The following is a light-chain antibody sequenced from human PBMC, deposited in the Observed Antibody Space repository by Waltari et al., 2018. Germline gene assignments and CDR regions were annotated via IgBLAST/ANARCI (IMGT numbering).Light chain of an antibody. CDR1: QSLLNIDGKTY. CDR3: MQSTQLPLA. Sequence: EIVMTQTPLSLSVTPGQPASISCRSSQSLLNIDGKTYLYWYVQKPGQPPRLLIHEVSNLFSGVPDRLSGSGSGTDFTLKISRVEAEDVGVYYCMQSTQLPLAFGQGTKVEIK. CDR2: EVS. J-gene: IGKJ1*01. V-gene: IGKV2D-29*01.